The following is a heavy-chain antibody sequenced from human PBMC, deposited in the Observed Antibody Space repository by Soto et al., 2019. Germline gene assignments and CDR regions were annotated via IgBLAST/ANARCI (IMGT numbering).Heavy chain of an antibody. J-gene: IGHJ4*02. V-gene: IGHV1-3*01. CDR1: GYTFTSYA. D-gene: IGHD3-22*01. CDR3: ARDPNPTEKDSSGPPFDY. CDR2: INAGNGKT. Sequence: ASVKVSCKASGYTFTSYAMHWVRQAPGQRLEWMGWINAGNGKTKYSQKFQGRVTITRDTSASTAYMELSRLRSKDTAVYYCARDPNPTEKDSSGPPFDYWGQGTLVTVSS.